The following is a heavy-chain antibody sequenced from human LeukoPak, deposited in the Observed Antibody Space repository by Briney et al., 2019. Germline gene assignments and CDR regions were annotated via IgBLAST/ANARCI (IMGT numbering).Heavy chain of an antibody. CDR2: IIPILGVA. J-gene: IGHJ6*02. Sequence: GASVKVSCKASGGTFSSYAISWVRQAPGQGLEWMGRIIPILGVANYAQKFQGRVTITADKSTSTAYMELSSLRSEDTAVYYCARAGHCSSTSCYALGRTSYYYYGMDVWGQGTTVTVSS. CDR1: GGTFSSYA. CDR3: ARAGHCSSTSCYALGRTSYYYYGMDV. V-gene: IGHV1-69*04. D-gene: IGHD2-2*01.